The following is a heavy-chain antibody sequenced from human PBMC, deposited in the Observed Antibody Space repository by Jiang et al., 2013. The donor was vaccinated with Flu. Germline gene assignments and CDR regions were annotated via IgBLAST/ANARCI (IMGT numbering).Heavy chain of an antibody. V-gene: IGHV4-39*01. CDR3: ARQGCSSTSCYYYYGMDV. J-gene: IGHJ6*02. D-gene: IGHD2-2*01. Sequence: RQPPGRGWSGFGSIYYMGAPTTTRPSRVESPYPLDTSKNQFSLKLSSVTAADTAVYYCARQGCSSTSCYYYYGMDVWGQGTTVTVSS. CDR2: IYYMGAP.